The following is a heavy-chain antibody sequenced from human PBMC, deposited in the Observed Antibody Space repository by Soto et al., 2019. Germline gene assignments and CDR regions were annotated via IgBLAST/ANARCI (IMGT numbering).Heavy chain of an antibody. V-gene: IGHV3-7*02. J-gene: IGHJ6*02. CDR1: GFTFGDYW. CDR2: MNQDGSEK. D-gene: IGHD1-1*01. Sequence: EVQLVESGGGLVQPGGSLRLSCTVSGFTFGDYWMTWVRQAPGKGLEWVANMNQDGSEKYYVDSVQGRFAISRDNAKNSLYLQMHSLSAEDTAVYYCASQRVSYAMYVWGQGTTVTVSS. CDR3: ASQRVSYAMYV.